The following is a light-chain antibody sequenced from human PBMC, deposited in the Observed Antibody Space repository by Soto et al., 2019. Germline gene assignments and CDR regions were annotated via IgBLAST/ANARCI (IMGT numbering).Light chain of an antibody. CDR3: QQYNNWPPIT. CDR1: QSVKIN. CDR2: GAF. V-gene: IGKV3-15*01. Sequence: IVMTQSPATLSVSPGERATLSCRASQSVKINLAWYQQKPGQAPRLLIYGAFTRATGIPARFSGSVSGTEFTLTISNLQSEDFEVYYCQQYNNWPPITFGHGKRVEIK. J-gene: IGKJ5*01.